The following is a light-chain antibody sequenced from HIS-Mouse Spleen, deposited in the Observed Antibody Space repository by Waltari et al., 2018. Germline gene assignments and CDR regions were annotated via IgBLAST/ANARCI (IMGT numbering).Light chain of an antibody. Sequence: SYELTQPPSVSVSPGQTARITCSGDALPKQYAYWYQQKPGQAPVLVIYQDSERPSGIPARVSGSSSGTTVTLTISGVQAEDEADYYCQSADSSGTGWVFGGGTKLTVL. J-gene: IGLJ3*02. CDR1: ALPKQY. CDR3: QSADSSGTGWV. V-gene: IGLV3-25*03. CDR2: QDS.